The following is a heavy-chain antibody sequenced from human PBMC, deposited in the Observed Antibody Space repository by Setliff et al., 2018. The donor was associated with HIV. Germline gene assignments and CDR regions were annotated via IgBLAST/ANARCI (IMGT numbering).Heavy chain of an antibody. CDR2: IYTSGST. V-gene: IGHV4-61*02. Sequence: SETLSLTCTVSGGSSSTGSYYWSWIRQPAGKGLEWIGRIYTSGSTNYNPSLKSRITISVDTSKKQFSLKLTSVTAADSAVYYCARVAGGVDAFDIWGQGTMVTVSS. CDR3: ARVAGGVDAFDI. J-gene: IGHJ3*02. CDR1: GGSSSTGSYY. D-gene: IGHD6-19*01.